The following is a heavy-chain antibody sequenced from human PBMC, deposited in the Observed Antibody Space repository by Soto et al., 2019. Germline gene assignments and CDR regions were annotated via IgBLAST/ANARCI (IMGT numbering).Heavy chain of an antibody. CDR1: GFTFSSYS. D-gene: IGHD2-15*01. Sequence: GGSLRLSCAASGFTFSSYSMNWVRQAPGKGLEWVSSISSSSSYIYYADSVKGRFTISRDNAKNSLYLQMNSLRAEDTAVYYCARERYCSGGSCLFDYWGQGTLVTVSS. CDR3: ARERYCSGGSCLFDY. J-gene: IGHJ4*02. CDR2: ISSSSSYI. V-gene: IGHV3-21*01.